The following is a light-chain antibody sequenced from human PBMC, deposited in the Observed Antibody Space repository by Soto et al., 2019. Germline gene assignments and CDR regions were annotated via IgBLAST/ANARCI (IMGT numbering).Light chain of an antibody. J-gene: IGLJ1*01. CDR3: SSDACLSNSYV. V-gene: IGLV2-8*01. CDR1: SSDVGGYNY. CDR2: EVS. Sequence: QPALTQPPSASGSPGQSVTISCTGTSSDVGGYNYVSWYQQHPGKAPKLMIYEVSKRPSGVPDRFSGSKSGNTASLTVSGLQIEAEADYYCSSDACLSNSYVFGTGTKVTVL.